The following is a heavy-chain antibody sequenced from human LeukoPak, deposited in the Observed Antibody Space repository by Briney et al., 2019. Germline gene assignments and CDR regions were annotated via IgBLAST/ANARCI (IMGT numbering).Heavy chain of an antibody. J-gene: IGHJ4*02. CDR1: GFTFSSYG. Sequence: GRSLRLSCAASGFTFSSYGMHWVRQAPGKGLEWVAVISYDGSNKYYADSVKGRFTISRDNSKNTLYLQMNSLRAEDTAVYYCARGQTRYYFDYWGQGTLVTVSS. V-gene: IGHV3-30*03. CDR3: ARGQTRYYFDY. CDR2: ISYDGSNK.